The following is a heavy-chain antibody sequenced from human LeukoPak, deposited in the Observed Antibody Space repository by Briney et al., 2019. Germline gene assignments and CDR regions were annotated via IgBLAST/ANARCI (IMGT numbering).Heavy chain of an antibody. J-gene: IGHJ6*03. CDR3: ASDTPVAHYYYYMDV. V-gene: IGHV1-69*06. D-gene: IGHD4-23*01. CDR2: IIPIFGTA. CDR1: GGTFSSYA. Sequence: SVKVSCKASGGTFSSYAISWVRQAPGQGLEWMGGIIPIFGTANYAQKFQGRVTITADKSTSTAYMELSSLRSEDTAVYCCASDTPVAHYYYYMDVWGKGTTVTVSS.